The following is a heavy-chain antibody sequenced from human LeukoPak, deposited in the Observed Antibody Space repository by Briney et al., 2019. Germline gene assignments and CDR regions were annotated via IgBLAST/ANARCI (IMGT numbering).Heavy chain of an antibody. CDR1: GGSFSGYY. D-gene: IGHD1-14*01. CDR3: ARGRRVGSWFDP. Sequence: ETLSLTCAVYGGSFSGYYWSWIRQPPGKGLEWIGEINHSGSTNYNPSLKSRVTISVDTSKNQLSLKLSSVTAADTAVYYCARGRRVGSWFDPWGQGTLVTVSS. V-gene: IGHV4-34*01. CDR2: INHSGST. J-gene: IGHJ5*02.